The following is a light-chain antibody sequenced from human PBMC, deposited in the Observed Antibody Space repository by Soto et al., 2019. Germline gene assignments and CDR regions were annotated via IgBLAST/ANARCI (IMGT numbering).Light chain of an antibody. CDR1: QGVSTW. Sequence: DIQMTQSPSSVSASVGDRVTITCRASQGVSTWLAWYQQKPGNAPNLLIYTASSLQSGVPSRFSGSGSGSDFTLTTNCLQPEDFATYYCQQAASFPITCGQGTRLEIK. CDR3: QQAASFPIT. J-gene: IGKJ5*01. V-gene: IGKV1-12*01. CDR2: TAS.